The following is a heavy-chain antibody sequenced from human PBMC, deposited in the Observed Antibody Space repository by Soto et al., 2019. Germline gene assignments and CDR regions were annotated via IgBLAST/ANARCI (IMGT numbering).Heavy chain of an antibody. Sequence: QVQLVESGGGVVQPGRSLRLSCAASGFTFSSYGMHWVRQAPGKRLEWVAVISYDGSNKYYADSVKGRVTIYRDNSKNTLDLKMNSLRPEDTAVYYCAKDLRGDERYFDLWGRGTVVTVFS. CDR3: AKDLRGDERYFDL. V-gene: IGHV3-30*18. CDR2: ISYDGSNK. CDR1: GFTFSSYG. J-gene: IGHJ2*01. D-gene: IGHD3-10*01.